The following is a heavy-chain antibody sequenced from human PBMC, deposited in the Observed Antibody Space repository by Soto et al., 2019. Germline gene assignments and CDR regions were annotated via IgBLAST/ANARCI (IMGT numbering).Heavy chain of an antibody. V-gene: IGHV3-30*03. CDR3: ALSSGYSYGNFDY. D-gene: IGHD5-18*01. J-gene: IGHJ4*02. Sequence: QVQLVESGGGVVQPGRSLRLSCAASGLTFSSYGMHWVRQAPGKGLEWVAVISYDGSNKYYADSVKGRFTISRDNSKNALYLQMNSLRAEGTAVYYCALSSGYSYGNFDYWGQGTLVTVSS. CDR1: GLTFSSYG. CDR2: ISYDGSNK.